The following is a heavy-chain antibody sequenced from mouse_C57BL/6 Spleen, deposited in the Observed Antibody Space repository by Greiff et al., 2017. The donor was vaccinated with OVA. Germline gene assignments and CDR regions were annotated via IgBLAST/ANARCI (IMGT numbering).Heavy chain of an antibody. CDR3: AKGASYDGYPYWYFDV. D-gene: IGHD2-3*01. CDR1: GFTFSDYG. V-gene: IGHV5-17*01. Sequence: EVKLVESGGGLVKPGGSLKLSCAASGFTFSDYGMHWVRQAPEKGLEWVAYISSGSSTIYYADTVKGRFTISRDNAKNTLFLQMTSLRSEDTAMYYCAKGASYDGYPYWYFDVWGTGTTVTVSS. J-gene: IGHJ1*03. CDR2: ISSGSSTI.